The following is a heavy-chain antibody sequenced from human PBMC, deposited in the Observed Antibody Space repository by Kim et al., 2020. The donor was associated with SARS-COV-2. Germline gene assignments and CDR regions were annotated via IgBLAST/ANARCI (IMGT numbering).Heavy chain of an antibody. CDR1: GGSFSGYY. J-gene: IGHJ4*01. Sequence: SETLSLTCAVYGGSFSGYYWSWIRQPPGKGLEWIGEINHSGSTNYNPSLKSRVTISVDTSKNQFSLKLSSVTAADTAVYYCARRSKKNYYDSSGDDYWGPGTLVTVSS. V-gene: IGHV4-34*01. CDR3: ARRSKKNYYDSSGDDY. D-gene: IGHD3-22*01. CDR2: INHSGST.